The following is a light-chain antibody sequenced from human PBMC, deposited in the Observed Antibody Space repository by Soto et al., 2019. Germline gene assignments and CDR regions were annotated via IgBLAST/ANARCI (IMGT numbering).Light chain of an antibody. CDR3: QHYKRYSEA. CDR1: QTISSW. Sequence: DIQMTQSPSTLSGSVGDRVTITCRASQTISSWLAWYQQKPGKAPKLLIYKASTLKSGVPSRFSGSGSGTEFTLTISSLQPDDFATYDCQHYKRYSEAFGQGTKVELK. CDR2: KAS. V-gene: IGKV1-5*03. J-gene: IGKJ1*01.